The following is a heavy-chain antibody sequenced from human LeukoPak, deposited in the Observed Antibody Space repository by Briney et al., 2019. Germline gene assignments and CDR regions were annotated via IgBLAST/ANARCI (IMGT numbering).Heavy chain of an antibody. J-gene: IGHJ4*02. CDR3: ARDRGGTAKDY. CDR2: INPNSGDT. CDR1: GYTFTGYY. Sequence: GASVKVSCKASGYTFTGYYIHWVRQAPGQGLEWMGWINPNSGDTNCARKFQGWVTMTSDTSISTASMELSRLRSDDTAVYYCARDRGGTAKDYWGQGTLVTVSS. D-gene: IGHD2-21*02. V-gene: IGHV1-2*04.